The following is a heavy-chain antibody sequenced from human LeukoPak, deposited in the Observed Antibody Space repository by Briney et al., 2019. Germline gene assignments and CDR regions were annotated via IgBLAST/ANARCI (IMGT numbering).Heavy chain of an antibody. D-gene: IGHD3-3*01. J-gene: IGHJ3*01. CDR3: AKDLLGWSSPR. CDR2: IFYSGST. Sequence: SETLSLTCTVSGGSISSNFWSWIRQPPGKGLEWIGYIFYSGSTNYNPSLESRVTILVDASKNQFSLRLSSVTAADTAVYYCAKDLLGWSSPRWGQGTMVTVSS. V-gene: IGHV4-59*01. CDR1: GGSISSNF.